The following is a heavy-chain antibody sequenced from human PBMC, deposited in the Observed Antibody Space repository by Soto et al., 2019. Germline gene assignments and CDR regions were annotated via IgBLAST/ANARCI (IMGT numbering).Heavy chain of an antibody. CDR3: AKRDTNHDAFDI. J-gene: IGHJ3*02. V-gene: IGHV1-24*01. CDR2: FDPEDGET. Sequence: ASVKVSCKVSGYTLTELSMHWVRQAPGKGLEWMGGFDPEDGETIYAQKFQGRVTMTEDTSTDTAYMELSSLRSEDTAVYYCAKRDTNHDAFDICGQGTMVTVSS. D-gene: IGHD5-18*01. CDR1: GYTLTELS.